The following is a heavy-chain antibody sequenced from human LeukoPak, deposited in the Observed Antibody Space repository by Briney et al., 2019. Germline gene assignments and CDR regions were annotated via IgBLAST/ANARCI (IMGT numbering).Heavy chain of an antibody. CDR1: GGSISSYY. Sequence: SETLSLTCTVSGGSISSYYWSWIRQPAGKGLEWIERIYTSGSTNYNPSLKSRVTMSVDTSKNQFSLKLSSVTAADTAVYYCAGGGIAVAGNRKYFQHWGQGTLVTVSS. CDR3: AGGGIAVAGNRKYFQH. D-gene: IGHD6-19*01. CDR2: IYTSGST. J-gene: IGHJ1*01. V-gene: IGHV4-4*07.